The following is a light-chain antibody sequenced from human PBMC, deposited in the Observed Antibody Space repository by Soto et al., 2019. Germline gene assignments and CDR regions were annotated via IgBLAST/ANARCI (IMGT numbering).Light chain of an antibody. Sequence: QSVLTQPPSASGTPGQRVTISCSGSSSNIGSNNVNWYQQLPGTAPKLLNNSNNQRPSGVPDRFSGSKSGTSASLAISGLQSEDEADYYCAAWDDSVNGYVFGTGTKLTVL. CDR3: AAWDDSVNGYV. V-gene: IGLV1-44*01. J-gene: IGLJ1*01. CDR2: SNN. CDR1: SSNIGSNN.